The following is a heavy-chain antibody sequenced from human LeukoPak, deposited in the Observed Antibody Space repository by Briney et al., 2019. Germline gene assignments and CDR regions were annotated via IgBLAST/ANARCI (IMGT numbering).Heavy chain of an antibody. D-gene: IGHD6-13*01. CDR3: ASQPAAGIYFDY. Sequence: SETLSLTCTVSGGSISSYYWSWIRQPPGKGLEWIGYIYYSGSTNYNPSLKSRVTISVDTSKNQFSLKLSPVTAADTAVYYCASQPAAGIYFDYWGQGTLVTVSS. J-gene: IGHJ4*02. V-gene: IGHV4-59*01. CDR1: GGSISSYY. CDR2: IYYSGST.